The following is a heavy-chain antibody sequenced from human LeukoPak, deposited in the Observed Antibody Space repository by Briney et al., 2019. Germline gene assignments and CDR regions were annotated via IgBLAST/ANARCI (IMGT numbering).Heavy chain of an antibody. CDR2: ISAYNGNT. D-gene: IGHD4-17*01. CDR1: GYTFTNFG. CDR3: ARDRDYGDYNTQDLFVY. Sequence: GASVKVSCKASGYTFTNFGISWVRQAPGQGLEWMGWISAYNGNTNYAQRLPGRVTMTTDTSTSTAYVELRSLRSDDTAVYYCARDRDYGDYNTQDLFVYWGQGTLVTVSS. J-gene: IGHJ4*02. V-gene: IGHV1-18*01.